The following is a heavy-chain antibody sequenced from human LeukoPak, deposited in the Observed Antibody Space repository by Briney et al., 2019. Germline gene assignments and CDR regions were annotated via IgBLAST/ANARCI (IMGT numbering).Heavy chain of an antibody. D-gene: IGHD6-19*01. J-gene: IGHJ5*02. Sequence: KPSETLSLTCTVSGGSISSSSYYWGWIRQPPGKGLEWIGSIYYSGSTYYNPSLKSRVTISVDTSKNQFSLKLSSVTAADTAVYYCARGGGIAVAGPPVSAFWFDPWGQGTLVTVSS. CDR2: IYYSGST. CDR1: GGSISSSSYY. CDR3: ARGGGIAVAGPPVSAFWFDP. V-gene: IGHV4-39*01.